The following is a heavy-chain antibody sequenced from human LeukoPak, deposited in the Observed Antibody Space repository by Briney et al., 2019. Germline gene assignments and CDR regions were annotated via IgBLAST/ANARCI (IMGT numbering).Heavy chain of an antibody. CDR1: GGSFGRYA. V-gene: IGHV1-69*13. D-gene: IGHD5-18*01. CDR3: ARSQGYSYGSSY. CDR2: IVPILGTA. Sequence: SVKVSCKAPGGSFGRYAINWVRQAPGQGLEWMGGIVPILGTANYAQKFQGRVTITADDSTGTAYMELTSLRSADTAVYYCARSQGYSYGSSYWGQGTLVTVSS. J-gene: IGHJ4*02.